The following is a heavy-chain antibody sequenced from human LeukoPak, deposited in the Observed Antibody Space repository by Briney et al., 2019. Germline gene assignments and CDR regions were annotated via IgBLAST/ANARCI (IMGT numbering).Heavy chain of an antibody. D-gene: IGHD3-10*01. J-gene: IGHJ4*02. Sequence: GRSLRLSCAASGFTFDDYAMHWVRQAPGKGLEWVSGISWNSGSIGYADSVKGRFTISRDNAKNSLYLQMNSLRAEDTALYYCAKDISSYYGSGRDYWGQGTLVTVSS. CDR1: GFTFDDYA. CDR3: AKDISSYYGSGRDY. V-gene: IGHV3-9*01. CDR2: ISWNSGSI.